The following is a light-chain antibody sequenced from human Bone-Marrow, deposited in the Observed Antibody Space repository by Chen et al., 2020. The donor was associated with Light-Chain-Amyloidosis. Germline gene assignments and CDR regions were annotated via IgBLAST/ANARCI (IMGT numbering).Light chain of an antibody. CDR3: AALDGSMSGYV. Sequence: QSVLTQPPSASGTPGQRVTISCSGASSNIGINYVYWYQHFPGAAPNLLIHRNNQRPSGVSERFSPGKSSTAVVVAISGLRSGEGADYDGAALDGSMSGYVFGTGTKVIVL. V-gene: IGLV1-47*01. CDR1: SSNIGINY. J-gene: IGLJ1*01. CDR2: RNN.